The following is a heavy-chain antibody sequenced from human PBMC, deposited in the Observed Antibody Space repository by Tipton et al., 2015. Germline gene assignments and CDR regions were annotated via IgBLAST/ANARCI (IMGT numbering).Heavy chain of an antibody. J-gene: IGHJ4*02. CDR1: GLTFSSFW. CDR2: INPDGSGT. V-gene: IGHV3-7*03. CDR3: AKARSTYYYDSSGYWGFDY. Sequence: SLRLSCAASGLTFSSFWMSWVRQAPGKGLEWVAHINPDGSGTYYVDSVKGRFTISRDNAKNSLYLQMNSLRAEDTALYYCAKARSTYYYDSSGYWGFDYWGQGTLVTVSS. D-gene: IGHD3-22*01.